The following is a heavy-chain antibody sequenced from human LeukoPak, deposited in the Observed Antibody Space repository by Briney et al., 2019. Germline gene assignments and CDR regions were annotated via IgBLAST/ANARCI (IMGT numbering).Heavy chain of an antibody. CDR1: GGSISSYY. D-gene: IGHD5-24*01. CDR3: ARVERDVEMATIFDY. V-gene: IGHV4-59*01. CDR2: IYYSGST. Sequence: SETLSLTCTVSGGSISSYYWSWIRQPPGKGLEWIGYIYYSGSTNYNPSLKSRVTISVDTSKNQFSLKLSSVTAADTAVYYCARVERDVEMATIFDYWGQGTLVTVS. J-gene: IGHJ4*02.